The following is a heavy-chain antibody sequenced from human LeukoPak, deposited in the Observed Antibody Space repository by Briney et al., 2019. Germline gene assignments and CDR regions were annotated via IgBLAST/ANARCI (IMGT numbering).Heavy chain of an antibody. CDR3: ARIKYGSGSYYDAFDI. Sequence: ASVKVSCKASGYTFTGYYMQWVRQAPGQGLEWMGWINPNSGGTNYAQEFHGRVTMTSDTSISTAYMELSRLRSDDTAVYYCARIKYGSGSYYDAFDIWGQGTMVTVSS. CDR1: GYTFTGYY. D-gene: IGHD3-10*01. CDR2: INPNSGGT. J-gene: IGHJ3*02. V-gene: IGHV1-2*02.